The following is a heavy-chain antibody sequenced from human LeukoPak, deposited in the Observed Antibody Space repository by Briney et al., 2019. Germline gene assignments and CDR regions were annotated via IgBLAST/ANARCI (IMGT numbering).Heavy chain of an antibody. CDR3: ARDRYYDSSGYSSYFDY. V-gene: IGHV3-74*01. D-gene: IGHD3-22*01. J-gene: IGHJ4*02. Sequence: GGSLRLSCAASGFTFSSYAMSWVRQAPGKGLVWVSRINSDGSSTSYADSVKGRFTISRDNAKNTLYLQMNSLRAEDTAVYYCARDRYYDSSGYSSYFDYWGQGTLVTVSS. CDR1: GFTFSSYA. CDR2: INSDGSST.